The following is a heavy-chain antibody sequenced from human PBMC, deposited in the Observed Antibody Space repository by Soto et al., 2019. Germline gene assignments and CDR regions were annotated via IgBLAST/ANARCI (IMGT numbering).Heavy chain of an antibody. J-gene: IGHJ5*02. CDR2: IYYSGST. CDR1: GGSISSYY. CDR3: ARELAARQRWFDP. V-gene: IGHV4-59*01. Sequence: SETLSLTCTVSGGSISSYYWSWIRQPPGKGLEWIGYIYYSGSTNYNPSLKSRVTISVDTSKNQFSLKLSSVTAADTAVYYCARELAARQRWFDPWGQGTLVTVSS. D-gene: IGHD6-6*01.